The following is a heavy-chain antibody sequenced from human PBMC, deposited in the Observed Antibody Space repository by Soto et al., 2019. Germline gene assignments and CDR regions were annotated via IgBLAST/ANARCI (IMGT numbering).Heavy chain of an antibody. J-gene: IGHJ6*02. CDR3: ARAPQLYCMDV. D-gene: IGHD1-1*01. Sequence: ASVKVSCKTSGYTFTGYYIHWVRQAPGQGLEWMAWINPNSAGADYAQNFQGRVTMTRDTSISTAYMELSSLKSDDTAVYYCARAPQLYCMDVWGQGTTVTVSS. CDR1: GYTFTGYY. V-gene: IGHV1-2*02. CDR2: INPNSAGA.